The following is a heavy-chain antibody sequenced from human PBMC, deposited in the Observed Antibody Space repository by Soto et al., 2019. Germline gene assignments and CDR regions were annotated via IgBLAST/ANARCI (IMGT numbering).Heavy chain of an antibody. CDR1: GSTFSNDW. Sequence: EVQLVESGGVLLQPGGSLRLSCAVSGSTFSNDWMHWVRQAPGKGLVWVSHINSDGSSTNYANFVKGRFTIARDSDKTTVYLHTNSQRAEHTAVYYWARDRSDSLDVWAHGTRVTVS. CDR2: INSDGSST. D-gene: IGHD4-4*01. CDR3: ARDRSDSLDV. J-gene: IGHJ6*02. V-gene: IGHV3-74*01.